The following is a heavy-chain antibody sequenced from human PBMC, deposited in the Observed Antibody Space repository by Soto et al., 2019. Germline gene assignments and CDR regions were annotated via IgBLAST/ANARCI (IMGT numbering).Heavy chain of an antibody. Sequence: SETLSLTCTVSGGSIISYYWSWILQPPGKGLEWIGYIYYSGSTNYNPSLKSRVTISVDTSKNQFSLKLSSVTAADTAVYYCARVRGFWAKQYYYYYGMDVWGQGTTVTVSS. J-gene: IGHJ6*02. D-gene: IGHD3-3*01. CDR2: IYYSGST. CDR1: GGSIISYY. CDR3: ARVRGFWAKQYYYYYGMDV. V-gene: IGHV4-59*01.